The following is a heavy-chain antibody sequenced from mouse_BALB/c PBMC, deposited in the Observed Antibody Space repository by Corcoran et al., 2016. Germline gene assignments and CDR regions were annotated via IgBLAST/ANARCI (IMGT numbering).Heavy chain of an antibody. CDR3: AILDY. CDR1: GYSITSGYY. V-gene: IGHV3-6*02. CDR2: ISYDGSN. J-gene: IGHJ2*01. Sequence: DVQLQESGPGLVKPSQSLSLTCSVTGYSITSGYYWNWIRQFPGNKLEWMGYISYDGSNNYNPSLKNRISITRDTSKNQFFLKLNSVTTEDTATYYCAILDYWGQGTTLTVSS.